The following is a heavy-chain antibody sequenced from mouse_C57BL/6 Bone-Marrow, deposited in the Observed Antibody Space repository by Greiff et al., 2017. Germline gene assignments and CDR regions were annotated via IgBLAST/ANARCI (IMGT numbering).Heavy chain of an antibody. Sequence: VQLQQPGAELVKPGASVKMSCKASGYTFTSYWITWVKQRPGQGLEWIGDIYPGSGSTNYNQKFKSKATLTVDTSSSTAYMQLSSLTSEDSAVYYCARSCSTNYWYCAVWGTGTTVTVSA. CDR1: GYTFTSYW. CDR2: IYPGSGST. V-gene: IGHV1-55*01. J-gene: IGHJ1*03. CDR3: ARSCSTNYWYCAV.